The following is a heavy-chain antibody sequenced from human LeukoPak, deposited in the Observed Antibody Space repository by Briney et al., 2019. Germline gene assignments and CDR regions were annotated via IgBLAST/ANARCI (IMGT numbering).Heavy chain of an antibody. CDR1: GGSLSTFY. CDR3: ARASGGYYNNWFDP. V-gene: IGHV4-59*13. Sequence: SSETLSLTCTVSGGSLSTFYWSWIRQPPGKGLEWMGYIYYTGSTNYNPSLKSRLTISVDTSKNLFSLKLSSVTAADTAIYYCARASGGYYNNWFDPWGQGTLVTVSS. CDR2: IYYTGST. J-gene: IGHJ5*02. D-gene: IGHD3-22*01.